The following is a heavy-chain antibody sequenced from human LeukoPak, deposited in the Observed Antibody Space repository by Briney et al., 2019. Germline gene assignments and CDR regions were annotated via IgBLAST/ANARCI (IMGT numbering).Heavy chain of an antibody. D-gene: IGHD5-12*01. CDR1: GGSVSSYY. J-gene: IGHJ4*02. V-gene: IGHV4-59*02. Sequence: SETLSLTCTVSGGSVSSYYWSWIRQPPGKGLEWIGYFSYSGSTNYNPSLKSRVTILVDTSKNQFSLKLSSVTAADTAVYYCARGPLDSGYTYFDYWGQGTLVSVAS. CDR3: ARGPLDSGYTYFDY. CDR2: FSYSGST.